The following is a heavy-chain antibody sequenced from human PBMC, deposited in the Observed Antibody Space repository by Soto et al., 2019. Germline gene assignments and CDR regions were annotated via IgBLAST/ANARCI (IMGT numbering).Heavy chain of an antibody. CDR3: AREGAHYAPFDL. Sequence: QAQLVQSGAEAKQPGASVRVSCKASGYTFTDFALHWVRQAPGQGIEWMGWINVGNGNTGYSRKVQGRVTTDRDMSATTAYIEVTSLTSEDTAIYYCAREGAHYAPFDLWGQGTLVTVSS. CDR1: GYTFTDFA. J-gene: IGHJ4*02. D-gene: IGHD3-16*01. V-gene: IGHV1-3*01. CDR2: INVGNGNT.